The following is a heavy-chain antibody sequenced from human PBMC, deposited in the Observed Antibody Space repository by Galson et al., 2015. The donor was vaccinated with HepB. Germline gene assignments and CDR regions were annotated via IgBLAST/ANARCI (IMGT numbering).Heavy chain of an antibody. Sequence: SVKVSCKASGYMFNSYGISWVRQAPGQGLEWMGWINAYNGNTKYAQRVQGRVTMTTDLSTSTAYMELRSLRSDDTAVYYCARGRGTADINMVTLDYWGQGTLGAVSS. V-gene: IGHV1-18*01. CDR1: GYMFNSYG. D-gene: IGHD5-18*01. CDR3: ARGRGTADINMVTLDY. J-gene: IGHJ4*02. CDR2: INAYNGNT.